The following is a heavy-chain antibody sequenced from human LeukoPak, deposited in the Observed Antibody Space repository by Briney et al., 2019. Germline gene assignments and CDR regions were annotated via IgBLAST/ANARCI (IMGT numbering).Heavy chain of an antibody. J-gene: IGHJ4*02. V-gene: IGHV4-34*01. D-gene: IGHD3-16*02. CDR3: ARTYVWGSYRAYYFDY. Sequence: SETLSLTCAVYGGSFSGYYWSWIRQPPGKGLEWIGEINHSGSTNYTPSLKSRVTISVDPSKNQFSLKLSSVTAADTAVYYCARTYVWGSYRAYYFDYWGQGTLVTVSS. CDR2: INHSGST. CDR1: GGSFSGYY.